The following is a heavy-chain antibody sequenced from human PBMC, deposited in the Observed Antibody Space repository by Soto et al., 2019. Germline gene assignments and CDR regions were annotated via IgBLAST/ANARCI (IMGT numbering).Heavy chain of an antibody. Sequence: ASVKVSCKASGYTFTGYDINWVRQATGQGLEWMGWMNPNSGNTGYAQKFQGRVTMTRNTSRSTAYMELSRLRSEDTAVYYCARASFTTMIDYWGQGTGVTVSS. V-gene: IGHV1-8*01. D-gene: IGHD4-17*01. CDR3: ARASFTTMIDY. CDR2: MNPNSGNT. J-gene: IGHJ4*02. CDR1: GYTFTGYD.